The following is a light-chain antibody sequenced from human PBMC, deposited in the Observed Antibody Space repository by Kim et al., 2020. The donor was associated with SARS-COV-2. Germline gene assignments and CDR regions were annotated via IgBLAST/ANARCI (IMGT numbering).Light chain of an antibody. Sequence: PPGERATLSCRASQSVSSSYLAWYQQKPGQAPRLLIYGASSRATGIPHRFSGSGSGTDFTLTISRLEPEDFAVYYCQQYGSSPWTFGQGTKVDIK. CDR2: GAS. CDR1: QSVSSSY. CDR3: QQYGSSPWT. V-gene: IGKV3-20*01. J-gene: IGKJ1*01.